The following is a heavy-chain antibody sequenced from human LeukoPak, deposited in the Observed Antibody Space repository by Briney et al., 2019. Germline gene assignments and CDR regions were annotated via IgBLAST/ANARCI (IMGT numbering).Heavy chain of an antibody. CDR1: GFTFSSYA. V-gene: IGHV3-23*01. CDR3: AKQWPVDY. D-gene: IGHD6-19*01. Sequence: GGSLRLSCAVSGFTFSSYAMSWVRQAPGRGLEWVSGIRGSGGSTYYADSVKGRFTISRDNSKNTLYLQMNSLRAEGTAVYYCAKQWPVDYWGQGTLVTVSS. J-gene: IGHJ4*02. CDR2: IRGSGGST.